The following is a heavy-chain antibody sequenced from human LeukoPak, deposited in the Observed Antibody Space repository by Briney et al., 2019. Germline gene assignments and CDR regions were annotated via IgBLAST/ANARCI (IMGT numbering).Heavy chain of an antibody. CDR3: ARGFQPRFGELFPPAYFQH. D-gene: IGHD3-10*01. V-gene: IGHV3-11*06. J-gene: IGHJ1*01. CDR2: ISSSSSYT. CDR1: GFTFSDYY. Sequence: PGGSLRLSCAASGFTFSDYYMSWIRQAPGKGLEWVSYISSSSSYTNYADSVKGRFTISRDNAKNSLYLQMNSLRAEDTAVYYCARGFQPRFGELFPPAYFQHWGQGTLVTVSS.